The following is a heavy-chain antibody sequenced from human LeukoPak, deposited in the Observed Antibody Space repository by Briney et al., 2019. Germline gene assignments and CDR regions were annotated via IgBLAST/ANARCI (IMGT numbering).Heavy chain of an antibody. J-gene: IGHJ6*03. CDR1: GGSISSGGYY. D-gene: IGHD4-11*01. V-gene: IGHV4-30-2*01. CDR3: ARDYSNYNYYYCMDV. CDR2: IYHSGST. Sequence: PSQTLSLTCTVSGGSISSGGYYWSWIRQPPGKGLEWIGYIYHSGSTYYNPSLKSRVAISVDRSKNQFSLKLSSVTAADTAVYYCARDYSNYNYYYCMDVWGKGTTVTVSS.